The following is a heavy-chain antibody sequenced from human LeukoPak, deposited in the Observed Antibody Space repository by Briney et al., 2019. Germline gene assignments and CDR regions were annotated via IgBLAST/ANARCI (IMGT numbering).Heavy chain of an antibody. CDR1: GGSISSGSYY. D-gene: IGHD3-3*01. V-gene: IGHV4-61*02. CDR2: IYTSGST. CDR3: ARAGGYDFWSGDHFDY. J-gene: IGHJ4*02. Sequence: SQTLSLTCTVSGGSISSGSYYWNWIRQPAGKGLGWIGRIYTSGSTNYNPSLKSRITISVDTSKDQFSLQLSSVTAADTAVYYCARAGGYDFWSGDHFDYWGQGTLVTVSS.